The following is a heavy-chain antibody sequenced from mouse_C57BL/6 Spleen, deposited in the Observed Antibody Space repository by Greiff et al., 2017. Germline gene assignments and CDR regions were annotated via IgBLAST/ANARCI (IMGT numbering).Heavy chain of an antibody. CDR2: INPNNGGT. CDR1: GYTFTDYY. Sequence: EVKLQESGPELVKPGASVKISCKASGYTFTDYYMNWVKQSHGKSLEWIGDINPNNGGTSYNQKFKGKATLTVDKSSSTAYMELRSLTSEDSAVYYCARSWANTDYWGQGTTLTVSS. D-gene: IGHD3-1*01. CDR3: ARSWANTDY. V-gene: IGHV1-26*01. J-gene: IGHJ2*01.